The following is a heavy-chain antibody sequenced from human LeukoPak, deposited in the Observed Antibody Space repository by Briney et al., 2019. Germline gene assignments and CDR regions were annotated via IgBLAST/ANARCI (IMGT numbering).Heavy chain of an antibody. Sequence: GGSLRLSCAASGFTFSSYWMSWVRQTPEMGLEWVANIKQDGSEKYYVDSVNGRFTNSRDNAKNSMFLQMNSLRAEDTAVYYCVRDGGSGWHFDHWGQGTRVTVSS. CDR3: VRDGGSGWHFDH. CDR2: IKQDGSEK. J-gene: IGHJ4*02. CDR1: GFTFSSYW. D-gene: IGHD6-19*01. V-gene: IGHV3-7*01.